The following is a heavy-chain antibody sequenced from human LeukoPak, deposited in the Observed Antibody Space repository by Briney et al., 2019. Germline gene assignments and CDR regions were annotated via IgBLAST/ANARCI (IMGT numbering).Heavy chain of an antibody. V-gene: IGHV3-66*02. CDR3: ASRLH. J-gene: IGHJ4*02. CDR2: IYSGGST. CDR1: GFTFGDYA. D-gene: IGHD4-11*01. Sequence: GGSLRLSCTASGFTFGDYAMSWVRQAPGKGLEWVSVIYSGGSTYYADSVKGRFTISRDNSKNTLYLQMNSLRAEDTAVYYCASRLHWGQGTLVTVSS.